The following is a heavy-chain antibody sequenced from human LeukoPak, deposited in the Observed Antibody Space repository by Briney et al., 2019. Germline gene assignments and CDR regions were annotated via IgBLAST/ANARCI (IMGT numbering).Heavy chain of an antibody. V-gene: IGHV1-24*01. Sequence: ASVKVSCKVSGYTLTELSMHWVRQAPGKGLEWMGGFDPEDGETIYAQKFQGRVTMTEDTSTDTAYMELSSLRSEDTAVYYCARGPYYDILTGYSYYYYYYMDVWGKGTTVTVPS. CDR1: GYTLTELS. CDR2: FDPEDGET. D-gene: IGHD3-9*01. J-gene: IGHJ6*03. CDR3: ARGPYYDILTGYSYYYYYYMDV.